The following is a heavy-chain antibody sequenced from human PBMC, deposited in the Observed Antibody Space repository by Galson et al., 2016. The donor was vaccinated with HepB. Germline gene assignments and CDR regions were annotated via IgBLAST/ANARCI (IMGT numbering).Heavy chain of an antibody. CDR1: GYTFTNYC. Sequence: SVKVSCKASGYTFTNYCIHWVRQAPGQGLEWMGIINPSAGTTDYAQNFQGRVTMTRDTSTRRVYMDLSSLRSEDTAVYFWARDRSSLFGGIIVPREFDSWGQGTLVTVSS. V-gene: IGHV1-46*01. CDR3: ARDRSSLFGGIIVPREFDS. CDR2: INPSAGTT. J-gene: IGHJ4*02. D-gene: IGHD3-3*01.